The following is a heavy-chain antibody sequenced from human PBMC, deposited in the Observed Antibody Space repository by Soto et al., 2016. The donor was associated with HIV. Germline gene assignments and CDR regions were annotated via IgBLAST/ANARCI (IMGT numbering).Heavy chain of an antibody. CDR2: INPNTGGT. D-gene: IGHD5-18*01. Sequence: QVQLVQSGAEVKKPGASVKVSCKASGYTFTDYYIHWVRQAPGQGLEWMGWINPNTGGTNYAQKFQGRVTMTRDTSIRTAHMDLSRLTSADTAVYYCATRIGYSYGFYYFDSWGQGTLVTVSS. V-gene: IGHV1-2*02. CDR1: GYTFTDYY. CDR3: ATRIGYSYGFYYFDS. J-gene: IGHJ4*02.